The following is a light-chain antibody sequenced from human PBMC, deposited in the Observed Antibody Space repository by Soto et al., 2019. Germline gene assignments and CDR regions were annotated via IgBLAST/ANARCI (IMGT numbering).Light chain of an antibody. Sequence: DIQMTQSPSSLSASVGDRVTITCRASQNINKWLAWYQQKAEKAPKSLIYATSTLQSGVPSRFSGSGYGTEFTLTINSLQPEDFATYYCQQYNTYPPTFGGGTKVEIK. CDR2: ATS. V-gene: IGKV1D-16*01. CDR3: QQYNTYPPT. J-gene: IGKJ4*01. CDR1: QNINKW.